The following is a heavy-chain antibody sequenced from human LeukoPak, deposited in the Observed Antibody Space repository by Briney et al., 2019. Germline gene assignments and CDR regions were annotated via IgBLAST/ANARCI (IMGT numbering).Heavy chain of an antibody. Sequence: GGSLRLSCAASGFTVSSNYMSWVRQAPGKGLEWVSVIYSGGSTYYADSVKGRFTISRDNSKNTLYLQMNSLRAEDTAVYYCARDPNGYCSSTSCYGDDYRGQGTLVTVSS. CDR2: IYSGGST. CDR1: GFTVSSNY. CDR3: ARDPNGYCSSTSCYGDDY. J-gene: IGHJ4*02. V-gene: IGHV3-66*01. D-gene: IGHD2-2*01.